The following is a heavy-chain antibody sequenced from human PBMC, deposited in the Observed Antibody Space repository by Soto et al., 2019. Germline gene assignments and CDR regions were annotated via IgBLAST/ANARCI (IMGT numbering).Heavy chain of an antibody. Sequence: RQAPGKGLEWVAEISGSGTSTYYAPSVKGRFIISSDSSKNTLYLRMYSLRAEDTAMYYCAKSLSALFSLGDFKYWGQGALVT. CDR2: ISGSGTST. V-gene: IGHV3-23*01. D-gene: IGHD2-21*01. J-gene: IGHJ4*02. CDR3: AKSLSALFSLGDFKY.